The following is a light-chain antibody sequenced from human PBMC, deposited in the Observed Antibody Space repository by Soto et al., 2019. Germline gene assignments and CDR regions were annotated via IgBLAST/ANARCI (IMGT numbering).Light chain of an antibody. CDR3: QQRSNWPWT. CDR1: QSVSSN. CDR2: GAS. V-gene: IGKV3D-15*01. J-gene: IGKJ1*01. Sequence: EIVMTQSPATLSVSPGERATLSCRASQSVSSNLAWYQQKPGQAPRLLIYGASTRATGIPDRFSGSGSGTDFTLIISSLQSEDFAVYYCQQRSNWPWTFGQGTKVDIK.